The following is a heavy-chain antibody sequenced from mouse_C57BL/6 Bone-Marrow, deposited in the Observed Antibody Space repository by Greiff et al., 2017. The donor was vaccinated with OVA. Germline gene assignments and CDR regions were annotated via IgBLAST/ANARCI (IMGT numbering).Heavy chain of an antibody. V-gene: IGHV1-81*01. CDR1: GYTFTSYG. J-gene: IGHJ4*01. Sequence: QVHVKQSGAELARPGASVKLSCKASGYTFTSYGISWVKQRTGQGLEWIGEIYPRSGNTYYNEKFKGKATLTADKSSSAAYMELRSLTSEDSAVYFCARRVVRMDYWGQGTSVTVSS. CDR3: ARRVVRMDY. CDR2: IYPRSGNT.